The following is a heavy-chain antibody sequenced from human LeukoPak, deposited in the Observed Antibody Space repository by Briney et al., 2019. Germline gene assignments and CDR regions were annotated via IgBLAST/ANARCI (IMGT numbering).Heavy chain of an antibody. CDR2: IYYSGRT. CDR3: ARSSDYGDYD. Sequence: PSQTLSLTCTVSGGSVNSGGYYWTWIRQHPGKGLEWLGYIYYSGRTYYNPSLKSRIAISLDTSKNQFSLNLTSVSAADTAFYFCARSSDYGDYDWGQGTLITVSS. V-gene: IGHV4-31*03. J-gene: IGHJ4*02. D-gene: IGHD4-17*01. CDR1: GGSVNSGGYY.